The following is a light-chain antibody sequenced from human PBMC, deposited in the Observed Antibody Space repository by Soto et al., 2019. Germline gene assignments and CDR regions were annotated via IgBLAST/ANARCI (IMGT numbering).Light chain of an antibody. CDR1: QSVRSTY. CDR3: QQYNNWPIT. CDR2: GVS. V-gene: IGKV3D-15*01. Sequence: EIVMTQSPVTLSVSPGERATLSCRASQSVRSTYLAWYQQKPGQAPRLLIFGVSNRATGIPDRFSGSGSGTEFTLTISSLQSEDFAVYYCQQYNNWPITFGQGTRLEIK. J-gene: IGKJ5*01.